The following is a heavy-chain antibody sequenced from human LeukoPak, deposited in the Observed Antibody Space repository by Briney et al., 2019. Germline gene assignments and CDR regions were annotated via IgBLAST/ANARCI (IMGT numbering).Heavy chain of an antibody. J-gene: IGHJ3*02. Sequence: KPSETLSLTCTVSGGSISSYYWSWIRQPPGKGLEWIGYIYYSGSTNYNPSLKSRVTISVDTSKNQFSLKLSSVTAADTAVYYCARQNSYRNAFDIWGQGTMVTVSS. CDR3: ARQNSYRNAFDI. CDR1: GGSISSYY. V-gene: IGHV4-59*08. D-gene: IGHD5-18*01. CDR2: IYYSGST.